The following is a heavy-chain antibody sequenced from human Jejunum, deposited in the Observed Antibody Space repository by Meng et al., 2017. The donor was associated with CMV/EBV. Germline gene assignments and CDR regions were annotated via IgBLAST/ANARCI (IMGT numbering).Heavy chain of an antibody. CDR1: GFSFSNYW. V-gene: IGHV3-7*01. Sequence: SGFSFSNYWMSGVRQAPGKGLEWVANIKQAGSETNYVDSVKGRFTISRDDAKNSLYLQMDSLRGEDTAVYYCAREGVVGATDFDYWGQGTLVTVSS. J-gene: IGHJ4*02. CDR2: IKQAGSET. D-gene: IGHD1-26*01. CDR3: AREGVVGATDFDY.